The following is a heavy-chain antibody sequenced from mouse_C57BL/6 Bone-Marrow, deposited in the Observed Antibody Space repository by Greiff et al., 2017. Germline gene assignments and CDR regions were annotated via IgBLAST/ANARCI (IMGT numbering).Heavy chain of an antibody. V-gene: IGHV1-50*01. J-gene: IGHJ2*01. CDR2: IDPSDSYT. CDR3: AIEGYPFYY. CDR1: GYTFTSYW. Sequence: QVHVKQSGAELVKPGASVKLSCKASGYTFTSYWMQWVKQRPGQGLEWIGEIDPSDSYTNYNQKFKGKATLTVDTSSSTAYMQLSILTSEDSAVYYCAIEGYPFYYWGQGTTLTVSS.